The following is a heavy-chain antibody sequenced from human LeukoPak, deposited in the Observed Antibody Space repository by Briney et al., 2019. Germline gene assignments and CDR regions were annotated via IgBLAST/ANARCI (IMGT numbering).Heavy chain of an antibody. CDR2: IGTAGAT. V-gene: IGHV3-13*01. Sequence: GGPLRLSCAASGFTFSSYDMHWLRHTTGKGLEWVSAIGTAGATYYPGSVKGRFTISRENAKNSLYLQRNSLRAGDTAVYYCARGDSSGYQRNTKLDYWGQGTLVTVSS. CDR1: GFTFSSYD. J-gene: IGHJ4*02. CDR3: ARGDSSGYQRNTKLDY. D-gene: IGHD3-22*01.